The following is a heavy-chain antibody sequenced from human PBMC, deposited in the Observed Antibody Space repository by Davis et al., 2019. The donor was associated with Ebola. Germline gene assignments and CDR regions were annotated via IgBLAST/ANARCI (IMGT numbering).Heavy chain of an antibody. V-gene: IGHV1-18*04. CDR2: ISANTGDT. CDR3: ARGGRDGMDV. J-gene: IGHJ6*02. CDR1: GYSSTSYG. Sequence: ASVKVSCKASGYSSTSYGITWVRQAPGQGLEWMGWISANTGDTNYAQKLQGRVTMTTDRSTRTVHMELRSLIPDDTAVYYCARGGRDGMDVWGQGTTVTVS.